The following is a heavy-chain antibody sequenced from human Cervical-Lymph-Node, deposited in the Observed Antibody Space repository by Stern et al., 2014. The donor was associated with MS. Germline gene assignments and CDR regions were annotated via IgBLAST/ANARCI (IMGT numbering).Heavy chain of an antibody. Sequence: ESGPVLVKPTETLTLTCTVSGFSVSIARLGVGWIRQPPGKALEWLANIFSNDEKSYSTSLRSRLNISKDTSTSQVVLTLTNVDPVDTGTYYCTRIRTTSSWHRYLDSWGQGTLVTVSS. D-gene: IGHD6-13*01. CDR1: GFSVSIARLG. CDR3: TRIRTTSSWHRYLDS. CDR2: IFSNDEK. V-gene: IGHV2-26*01. J-gene: IGHJ4*02.